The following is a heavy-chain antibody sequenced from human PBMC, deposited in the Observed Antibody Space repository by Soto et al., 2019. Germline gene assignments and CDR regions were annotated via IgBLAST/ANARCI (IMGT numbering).Heavy chain of an antibody. D-gene: IGHD2-2*02. CDR3: ARDGREAIYVVPAAISYFDY. J-gene: IGHJ4*02. CDR2: IWYDGSNK. Sequence: QVQLVESGGGVVQPGRSLRLSCAASGFTFSSYGMHWVRQAPGKGLEWVAVIWYDGSNKYYADSVKGRFTISRDNSKNTLYLQMNSLRAEDTAVYYCARDGREAIYVVPAAISYFDYWGQGTLVTVSS. CDR1: GFTFSSYG. V-gene: IGHV3-33*01.